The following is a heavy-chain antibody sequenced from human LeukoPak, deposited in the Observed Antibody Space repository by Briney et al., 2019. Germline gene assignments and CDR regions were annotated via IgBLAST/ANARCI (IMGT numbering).Heavy chain of an antibody. D-gene: IGHD3-22*01. Sequence: ASVKVSCKASGGTFSSYAISWVRQAPGQGLEWMGWISTYNANTKYTQSLQGRVTLTTDTSTGTAYMELSSLRPDDTAIYYCARGFDSSGFYPYHFDYWGQGTLVTVSS. CDR3: ARGFDSSGFYPYHFDY. V-gene: IGHV1-18*01. J-gene: IGHJ4*02. CDR1: GGTFSSYA. CDR2: ISTYNANT.